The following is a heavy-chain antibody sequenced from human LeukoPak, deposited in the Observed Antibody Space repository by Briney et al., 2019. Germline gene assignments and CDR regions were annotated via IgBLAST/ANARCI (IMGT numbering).Heavy chain of an antibody. CDR1: GFIFSNYG. D-gene: IGHD1-14*01. Sequence: PGGSLRLSCTTSGFIFSNYGMHWVRQAPGKGLEWVAFIRHDGSNKYYADSVKGRCTISRDNSKKTVYLQMNSLRTEDTAVYYCAREGLDRGYFDYWGQGTLVTVSS. CDR3: AREGLDRGYFDY. V-gene: IGHV3-30*02. CDR2: IRHDGSNK. J-gene: IGHJ4*02.